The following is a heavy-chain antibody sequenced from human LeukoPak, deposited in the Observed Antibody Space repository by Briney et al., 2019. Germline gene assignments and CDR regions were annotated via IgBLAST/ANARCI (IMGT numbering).Heavy chain of an antibody. CDR3: ASQYYDFWSGYYDY. Sequence: GSLRLSCAASGFTFSSYWMSWVRQAPGKGLEWVANIKQDGSEKYYVDSVKGRFTISRDNAKNSLYLQMNSLRAEDTAVYYCASQYYDFWSGYYDYWGQGTLVTVSS. V-gene: IGHV3-7*01. CDR2: IKQDGSEK. D-gene: IGHD3-3*01. CDR1: GFTFSSYW. J-gene: IGHJ4*02.